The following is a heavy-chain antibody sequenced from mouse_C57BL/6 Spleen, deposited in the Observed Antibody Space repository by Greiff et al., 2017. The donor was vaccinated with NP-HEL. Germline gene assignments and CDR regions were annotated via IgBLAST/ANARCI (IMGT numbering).Heavy chain of an antibody. CDR1: GYTFTDYN. CDR2: INPNNGGT. D-gene: IGHD1-1*01. Sequence: EVQLQQSGPELVKPGASVKMSCKASGYTFTDYNMHWVKQSHGKSLEWIGYINPNNGGTSYNQKFKGKATLTVNKSSSTAYMELRSLTSEDSAVYYCARRVYGSSKGCAYWGQGTLVTVSA. J-gene: IGHJ3*01. CDR3: ARRVYGSSKGCAY. V-gene: IGHV1-22*01.